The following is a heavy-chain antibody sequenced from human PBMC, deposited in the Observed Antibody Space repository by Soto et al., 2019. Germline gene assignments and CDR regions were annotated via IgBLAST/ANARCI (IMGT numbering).Heavy chain of an antibody. CDR1: GFTFDDYA. Sequence: EVQLVESGGGLVQPGRSLRLSCAASGFTFDDYAMHWVRQAPGKGLEWVSGISWNSGSIGYVDSVKGRFTISRDNAKNSWYLKMNSLGAEDTALYYCAKDWGPGGEYDPPPPLQIDYWGQGTLVTVSS. V-gene: IGHV3-9*01. CDR2: ISWNSGSI. CDR3: AKDWGPGGEYDPPPPLQIDY. D-gene: IGHD4-17*01. J-gene: IGHJ4*02.